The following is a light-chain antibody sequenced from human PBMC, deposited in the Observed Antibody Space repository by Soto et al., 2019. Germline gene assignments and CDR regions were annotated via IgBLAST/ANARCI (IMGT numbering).Light chain of an antibody. CDR1: SSDVGGYNY. CDR3: SSYTSSSTPGVV. CDR2: DVS. J-gene: IGLJ2*01. V-gene: IGLV2-14*01. Sequence: QSALTQPASVSGSPGQSITISCTGTSSDVGGYNYVSWYQQHPGKAPKLMIYDVSNRPSGVSNRFSGSKSGNTASLTISGLQAEDEGDYYCSSYTSSSTPGVVFGGGTKLTVL.